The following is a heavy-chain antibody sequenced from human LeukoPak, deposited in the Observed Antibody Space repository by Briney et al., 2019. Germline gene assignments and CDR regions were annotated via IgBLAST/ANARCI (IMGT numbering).Heavy chain of an antibody. D-gene: IGHD5-18*01. CDR3: AKKRRVDSAKPDCDY. J-gene: IGHJ4*02. CDR1: GFFFSDYP. V-gene: IGHV3-23*01. CDR2: FNDNGGFS. Sequence: GGPLRLSCVGSGFFFSDYPLNWARQAPGKGLEWVSSFNDNGGFSQYVDSVKGRFTISRDNSKNTLYLQMSSLRAEDTAVYYCAKKRRVDSAKPDCDYWGQGTLVTVSS.